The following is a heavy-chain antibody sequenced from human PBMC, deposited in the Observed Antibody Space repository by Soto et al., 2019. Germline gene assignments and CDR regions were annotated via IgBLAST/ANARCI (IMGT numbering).Heavy chain of an antibody. V-gene: IGHV5-51*01. CDR3: ARSYYDFWSGYNYYYYGMDV. CDR2: IYPGDSDT. CDR1: GYSFTSYW. D-gene: IGHD3-3*01. J-gene: IGHJ6*02. Sequence: GESLKISCKGSGYSFTSYWIGWVRQMPRKGLEWMGIIYPGDSDTRYSPSFQGQVTISADKSISTAYLQWSSLKASDTAMYYCARSYYDFWSGYNYYYYGMDVWGQGTTVTVSS.